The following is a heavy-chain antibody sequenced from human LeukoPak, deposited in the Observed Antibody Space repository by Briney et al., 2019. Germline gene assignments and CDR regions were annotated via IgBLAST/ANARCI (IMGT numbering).Heavy chain of an antibody. V-gene: IGHV1-18*01. CDR2: ISAYNGNT. CDR3: TVGLTVAGTEDY. J-gene: IGHJ4*02. D-gene: IGHD6-19*01. Sequence: ASVKVSCKASGYTFTNYGITWVRQAPGQGLEWMGWISAYNGNTNYAQKLQGRVTMTTDTSTSTAYMELRSLRSDDTAVYYCTVGLTVAGTEDYWGQGTLVTVSS. CDR1: GYTFTNYG.